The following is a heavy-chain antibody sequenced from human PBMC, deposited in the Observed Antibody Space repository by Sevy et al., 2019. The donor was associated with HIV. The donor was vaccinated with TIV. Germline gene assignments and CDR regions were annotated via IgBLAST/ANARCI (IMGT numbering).Heavy chain of an antibody. CDR2: IYYSGNT. J-gene: IGHJ6*02. D-gene: IGHD5-18*01. CDR3: ARVSHAGYSYCLQSYYYYGMDV. V-gene: IGHV4-59*01. Sequence: SESLSLTCTVSGGSISSYYWSWIRQPPGKRLEWIGYIYYSGNTNYNPSLKSRVTMSVDTSKDQFSLRLSSVTAADTAVYYCARVSHAGYSYCLQSYYYYGMDVWGQGTTVTVSS. CDR1: GGSISSYY.